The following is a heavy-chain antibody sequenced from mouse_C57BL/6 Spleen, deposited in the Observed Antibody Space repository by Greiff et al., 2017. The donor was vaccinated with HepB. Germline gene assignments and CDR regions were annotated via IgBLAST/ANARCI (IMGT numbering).Heavy chain of an antibody. V-gene: IGHV1-50*01. CDR3: ARGGHWDGGYFDY. CDR2: IDPSDSYT. J-gene: IGHJ2*01. Sequence: QVQLQQPGAELVKPGASVKLSCKASGYTFTSYWMQWVIQRPGQGLEWIGEIDPSDSYTNYNQKFKGKATLTVDTSSSTAYMQLSSLTSEDSAVYYCARGGHWDGGYFDYWGQGTTLTVSS. CDR1: GYTFTSYW. D-gene: IGHD4-1*01.